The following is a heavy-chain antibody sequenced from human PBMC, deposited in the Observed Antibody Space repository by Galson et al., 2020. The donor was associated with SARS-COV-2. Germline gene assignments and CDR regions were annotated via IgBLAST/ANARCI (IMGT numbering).Heavy chain of an antibody. J-gene: IGHJ3*02. Sequence: GESLKISCKGSGYSFTSYWIGWVRQMPGKGLEWMGIIYPGDSDTRYSPPFQGQVTISADKSISTAYLQWSSLKASDTAMYYCARRFYDILTGYYIGAFDIWGQGTMVTVSS. D-gene: IGHD3-9*01. CDR2: IYPGDSDT. CDR3: ARRFYDILTGYYIGAFDI. CDR1: GYSFTSYW. V-gene: IGHV5-51*01.